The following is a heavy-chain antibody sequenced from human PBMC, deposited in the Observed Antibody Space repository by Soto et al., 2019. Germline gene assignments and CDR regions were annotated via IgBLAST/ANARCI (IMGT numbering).Heavy chain of an antibody. Sequence: SQTLSLPCAISGDSVSSNSAAWTWIRQSPSRGLEWLGRTYYRSKWYNDYAVSVKSRITINPDTSKNQFSLQLNSVTPEDTAVYYCAGGGLAAPFDYWGQGTLVTVSS. J-gene: IGHJ4*02. CDR1: GDSVSSNSAA. CDR2: TYYRSKWYN. V-gene: IGHV6-1*01. CDR3: AGGGLAAPFDY. D-gene: IGHD6-13*01.